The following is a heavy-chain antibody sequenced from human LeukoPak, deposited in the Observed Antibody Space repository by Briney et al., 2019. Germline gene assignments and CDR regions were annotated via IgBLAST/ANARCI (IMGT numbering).Heavy chain of an antibody. CDR3: AKSGSHFDFDY. V-gene: IGHV3-7*01. CDR2: IDPDGSEK. CDR1: GFYLSKFW. D-gene: IGHD1-26*01. J-gene: IGHJ4*02. Sequence: GGSLRVSCEASGFYLSKFWMSWVRQAPGKGLEWVANIDPDGSEKYYVDSVKGRFTVSRDNAKNSLYLQMNSLSPEDTAVYHCAKSGSHFDFDYWGQGTLVTVSS.